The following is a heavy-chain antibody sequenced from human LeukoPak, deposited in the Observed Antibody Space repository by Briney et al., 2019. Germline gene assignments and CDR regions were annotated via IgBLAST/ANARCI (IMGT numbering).Heavy chain of an antibody. Sequence: GGSLRLSCAASGFTFTDYAMSWARQAPGKGLEWLSVINGSGGTTYYAESVKGRFTISRDNSKNTLYLQINSLRAEDTAVYYCSRYCSTTTCPGYYYGMDIWGQGTAVTVSS. CDR3: SRYCSTTTCPGYYYGMDI. D-gene: IGHD2-2*01. V-gene: IGHV3-23*01. CDR1: GFTFTDYA. J-gene: IGHJ6*02. CDR2: INGSGGTT.